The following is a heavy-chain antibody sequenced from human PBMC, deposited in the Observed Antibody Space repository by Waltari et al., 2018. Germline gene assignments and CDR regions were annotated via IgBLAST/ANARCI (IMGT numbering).Heavy chain of an antibody. V-gene: IGHV3-30-3*01. CDR2: ISYDGSNK. Sequence: GLEWVAVISYDGSNKYYADSVKGRFTISRDNSKNTLYLQMNSLRAEDTAVYYCARVHPREFGVVSGGDYWGQGTLVTVSS. D-gene: IGHD3-3*01. J-gene: IGHJ4*02. CDR3: ARVHPREFGVVSGGDY.